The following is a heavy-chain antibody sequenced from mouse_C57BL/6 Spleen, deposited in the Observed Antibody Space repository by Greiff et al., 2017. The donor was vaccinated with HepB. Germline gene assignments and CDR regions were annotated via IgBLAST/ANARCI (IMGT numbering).Heavy chain of an antibody. Sequence: EVKVVESGGGLVQPGGSLKLSCAASGFTFSSYAMSWVRQTPEKRLEWVATISDGGSYTYYPDNVKGRFTISRDNAKNNLYLQMSHLKSEDTAMYYCARDRLRRDYFDYWGQGTTLTVSS. CDR2: ISDGGSYT. D-gene: IGHD2-4*01. J-gene: IGHJ2*01. CDR3: ARDRLRRDYFDY. CDR1: GFTFSSYA. V-gene: IGHV5-4*01.